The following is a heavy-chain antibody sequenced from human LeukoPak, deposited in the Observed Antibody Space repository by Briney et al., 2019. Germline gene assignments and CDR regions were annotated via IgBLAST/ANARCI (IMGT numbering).Heavy chain of an antibody. CDR2: IYHSGST. D-gene: IGHD1-20*01. CDR1: GYSISSGYY. Sequence: SETLSLTCTVSGYSISSGYYWGWIRQPPGKGLEWIGSIYHSGSTYYNPSLKSRVTISVDTSKNQFSLKLSSVTAADTAVYYCARGINWNDVPTPEFDYWGQGTLVTVSS. CDR3: ARGINWNDVPTPEFDY. J-gene: IGHJ4*02. V-gene: IGHV4-38-2*02.